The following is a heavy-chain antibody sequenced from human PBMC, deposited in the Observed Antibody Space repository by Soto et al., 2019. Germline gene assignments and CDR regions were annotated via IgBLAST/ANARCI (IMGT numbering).Heavy chain of an antibody. CDR1: GGTFSTYL. CDR2: IVPVFRSA. CDR3: GRGRGFYDSVDY. J-gene: IGHJ4*02. D-gene: IGHD3-22*01. V-gene: IGHV1-69*01. Sequence: QVQLVQSGAEVRKPGSSGKVSCEASGGTFSTYLISWVRQAPGLGLEWMGGIVPVFRSATYSEKFLGRVTITADEATTTAYMELNSLTSEDTAVYYCGRGRGFYDSVDYWGQGTLVSVSS.